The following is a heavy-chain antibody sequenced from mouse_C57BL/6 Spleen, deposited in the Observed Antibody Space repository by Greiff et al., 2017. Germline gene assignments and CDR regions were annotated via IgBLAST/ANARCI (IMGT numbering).Heavy chain of an antibody. CDR2: IHPNSGST. J-gene: IGHJ2*01. CDR1: GYTFTSYW. CDR3: ARTGDYDFDY. Sequence: QVHVKQSGAELVKPGASVKLSCKASGYTFTSYWMHWVKQRPGQGLEWIGKIHPNSGSTNYNEKFKSKATLTVDKSSSTAYMQLSSLTSEDSAVYYCARTGDYDFDYWGQGTTLTVSS. V-gene: IGHV1-64*01. D-gene: IGHD2-4*01.